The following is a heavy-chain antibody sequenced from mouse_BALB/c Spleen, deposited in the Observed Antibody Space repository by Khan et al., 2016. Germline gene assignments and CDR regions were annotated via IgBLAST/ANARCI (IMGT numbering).Heavy chain of an antibody. CDR1: GYTFTSYW. Sequence: QVQLQQPGAELVKPGASVKLSCKTSGYTFTSYWIQWVKQRPGQGLGWIGEIFPGTGTTYYNEKTKGKATLTIDTSSSTAYMQLSSLTAEDSPVYFCTRGRNWYFDVWGAGPTVTVSS. CDR3: TRGRNWYFDV. CDR2: IFPGTGTT. V-gene: IGHV1S132*01. J-gene: IGHJ1*01.